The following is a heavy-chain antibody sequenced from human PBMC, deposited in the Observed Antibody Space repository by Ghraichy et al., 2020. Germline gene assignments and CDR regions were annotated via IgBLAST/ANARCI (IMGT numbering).Heavy chain of an antibody. V-gene: IGHV5-51*01. J-gene: IGHJ4*02. Sequence: GESLNISCKGSGYSFTSYWIGWVRQMPGKGLEWMGIIYPGDSDTRYSPSFQGQVTISADKSISTAYLQWSSLKASDTAMYYCAQMVGYCSGGTCYFDYWGQGTLVTVSS. CDR3: AQMVGYCSGGTCYFDY. CDR2: IYPGDSDT. D-gene: IGHD2-15*01. CDR1: GYSFTSYW.